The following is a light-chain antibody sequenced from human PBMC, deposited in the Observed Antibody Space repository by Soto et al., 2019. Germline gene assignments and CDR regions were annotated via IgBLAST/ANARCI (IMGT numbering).Light chain of an antibody. J-gene: IGLJ1*01. CDR2: DVT. V-gene: IGLV2-14*01. Sequence: QSALTQPASVSGSPGQSITISCTGTSNDVGGYNYVSWYQQYPGKAPKLIIYDVTNRPSGVSTRFSGSKSGNRASLTISGLQAEDEADYYCSSYTTTTTSSVFGTGTKLTVL. CDR1: SNDVGGYNY. CDR3: SSYTTTTTSSV.